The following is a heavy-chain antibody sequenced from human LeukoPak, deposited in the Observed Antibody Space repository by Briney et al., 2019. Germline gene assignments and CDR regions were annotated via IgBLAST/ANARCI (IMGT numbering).Heavy chain of an antibody. CDR3: ARGGVGARRAAFDI. Sequence: GGSLRPSCAASGFTFSNYAMSWVRQAPGKGLEWVSSISSSGGSTYYTDSGRGRFTISRDNSKNTLYLQMNSLRAEDTAVYYCARGGVGARRAAFDIWGQGTMVTVSS. V-gene: IGHV3-23*01. CDR1: GFTFSNYA. CDR2: ISSSGGST. D-gene: IGHD1-26*01. J-gene: IGHJ3*02.